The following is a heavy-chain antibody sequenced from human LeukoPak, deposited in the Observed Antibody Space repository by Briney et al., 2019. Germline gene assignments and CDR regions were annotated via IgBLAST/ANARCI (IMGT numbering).Heavy chain of an antibody. CDR3: ARGPAYSSSWYPEFYYYYYGMDV. CDR1: GYTFTSYD. CDR2: MNPNSGNT. V-gene: IGHV1-8*01. Sequence: GASVKVSCKASGYTFTSYDINWVRQATGQGLEWRGWMNPNSGNTGYAQKFQGRVTMTRNTSISTAYMELSSPRSEDTAVYYCARGPAYSSSWYPEFYYYYYGMDVWGQGTTVTVSS. D-gene: IGHD6-13*01. J-gene: IGHJ6*02.